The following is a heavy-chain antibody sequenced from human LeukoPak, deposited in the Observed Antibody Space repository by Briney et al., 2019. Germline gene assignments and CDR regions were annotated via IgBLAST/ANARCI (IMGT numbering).Heavy chain of an antibody. CDR1: GDSVSSNSAA. CDR3: AFSVSYYYYGMDV. Sequence: SQTLSLTCAISGDSVSSNSAAWSWIRQSPSRGLEWLGRTYYRSKWYNDYAVSVKSRITVNPDTSKNQFSLQLNSVTPEDTAVYYCAFSVSYYYYGMDVWGQGTTVTVSS. J-gene: IGHJ6*02. CDR2: TYYRSKWYN. V-gene: IGHV6-1*01.